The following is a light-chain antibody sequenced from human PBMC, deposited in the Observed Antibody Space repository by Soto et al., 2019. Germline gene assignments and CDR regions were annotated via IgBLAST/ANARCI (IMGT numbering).Light chain of an antibody. CDR2: TND. J-gene: IGLJ3*02. CDR3: AVWDDSLSAVV. CDR1: TSNIGRNA. Sequence: QSALTQPPSASGAPGQRVTISCSGSTSNIGRNAVNWYQQFTGTAPKLLISTNDDRPSGVPDRFSGSKSGTSASLAISGLQSEDEDDYYCAVWDDSLSAVVLGGVTKVTV. V-gene: IGLV1-44*01.